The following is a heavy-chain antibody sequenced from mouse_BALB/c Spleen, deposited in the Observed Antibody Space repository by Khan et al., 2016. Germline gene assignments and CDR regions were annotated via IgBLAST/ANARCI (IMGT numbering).Heavy chain of an antibody. CDR1: GDSITSGY. D-gene: IGHD4-1*01. V-gene: IGHV3-8*02. J-gene: IGHJ2*01. CDR3: ARYRLLGRGDYFDY. Sequence: EVQLQESGPSLVKPSQTLSFTCSVTGDSITSGYWNWIRKFPGHKLEYMGYISYSGSTYYNPSLKSRISITRDTSKNQYYLQLCAVTTEDTATYYCARYRLLGRGDYFDYWGQGTTLTVSS. CDR2: ISYSGST.